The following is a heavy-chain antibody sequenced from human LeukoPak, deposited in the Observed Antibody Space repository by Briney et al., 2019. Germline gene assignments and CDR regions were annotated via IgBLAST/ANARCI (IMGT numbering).Heavy chain of an antibody. CDR3: ARALGYCSGGNCYIFDH. V-gene: IGHV3-23*01. Sequence: GGSLRLSCAASGFTFTNFAMSWLRQAPGKGLECVAGISDSGGRTNYLDSVKGRFTISRDNSKNTLYPQINSVRAEDTAVYYCARALGYCSGGNCYIFDHWGQGSLVTVSS. CDR1: GFTFTNFA. J-gene: IGHJ4*02. D-gene: IGHD2-15*01. CDR2: ISDSGGRT.